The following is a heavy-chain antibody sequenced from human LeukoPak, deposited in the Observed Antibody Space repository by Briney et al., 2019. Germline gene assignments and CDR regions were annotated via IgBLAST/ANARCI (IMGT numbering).Heavy chain of an antibody. CDR3: ARHRGENYQFDY. V-gene: IGHV4-34*01. Sequence: PSETLSLTCAVYGGSFSGYYWSWIRQPPGKGLEWIGEINHSGSTNHNPSLKSRVTISVDTSKNQFSLKLRSVTAADTAVYFCARHRGENYQFDYWGQGTLVTVSS. CDR1: GGSFSGYY. J-gene: IGHJ4*02. CDR2: INHSGST. D-gene: IGHD1-7*01.